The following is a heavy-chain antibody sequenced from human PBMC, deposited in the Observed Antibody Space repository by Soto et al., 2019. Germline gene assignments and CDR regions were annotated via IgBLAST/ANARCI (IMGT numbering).Heavy chain of an antibody. Sequence: QVQLQQWGAGLLKPSETLSLTCAVYGGSFSGYYWSWIRQPPGKGLEWIGEINHSGSTNYNPSLKRRVPISVDTSENQFCLKLSSVTAADTAVYYCARGSRGSGNYYYYYYGMDVWGQGTTVTVSS. D-gene: IGHD3-10*01. J-gene: IGHJ6*02. V-gene: IGHV4-34*01. CDR1: GGSFSGYY. CDR3: ARGSRGSGNYYYYYYGMDV. CDR2: INHSGST.